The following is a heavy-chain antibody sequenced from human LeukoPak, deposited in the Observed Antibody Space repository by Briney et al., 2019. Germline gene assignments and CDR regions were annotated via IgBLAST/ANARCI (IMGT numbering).Heavy chain of an antibody. V-gene: IGHV1-2*02. CDR3: ARGAYGDYPKGGAFDI. D-gene: IGHD4-17*01. CDR2: INPNSGGT. J-gene: IGHJ3*02. Sequence: APVKVSCKASGYTFTGYYMHWVRQAPGQGLEWMGWINPNSGGTNYAQKFQGRVTMTRDTSISTAYMELSRLRSDDTAVYYCARGAYGDYPKGGAFDIWGQGTMVTVSS. CDR1: GYTFTGYY.